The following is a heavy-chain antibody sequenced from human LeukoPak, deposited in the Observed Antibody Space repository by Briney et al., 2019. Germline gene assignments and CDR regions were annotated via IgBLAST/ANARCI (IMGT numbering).Heavy chain of an antibody. CDR3: ARVLDVGPTYFDY. Sequence: SQTLSLTCAISGVSVSSNTAALNWIRQSPSTGLEWPGRTYYRSKWHNDYAVSVKSRIPINPHTSKNQFSLQLNSVPPEDTAVYYCARVLDVGPTYFDYWGQGTLVTVSS. J-gene: IGHJ4*02. V-gene: IGHV6-1*01. D-gene: IGHD1-26*01. CDR1: GVSVSSNTAA. CDR2: TYYRSKWHN.